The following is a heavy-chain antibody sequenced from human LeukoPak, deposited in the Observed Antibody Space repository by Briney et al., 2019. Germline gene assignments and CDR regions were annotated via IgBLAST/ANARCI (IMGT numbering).Heavy chain of an antibody. J-gene: IGHJ4*02. CDR3: ARSSYSSGWAFEY. D-gene: IGHD6-19*01. Sequence: TGESLKMSCKGSGYSFSSYWIGWVRQKPGKGLEWMGMIYPDDSDIRYSAPFQGQVTISADKSISTAYLQWSSLKASDTAMYYCARSSYSSGWAFEYWGQGTLVTVSS. CDR2: IYPDDSDI. CDR1: GYSFSSYW. V-gene: IGHV5-51*01.